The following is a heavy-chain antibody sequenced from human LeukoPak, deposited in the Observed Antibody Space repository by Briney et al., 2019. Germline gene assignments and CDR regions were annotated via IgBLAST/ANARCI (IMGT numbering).Heavy chain of an antibody. CDR1: GFTVSSNY. D-gene: IGHD5-24*01. CDR3: ARKIATYFDC. J-gene: IGHJ4*02. Sequence: GGSLRLSCAASGFTVSSNYMNWVRQAPGKGLEWVSYISSSGSTMYYADSVKGRFTISRDNATNSLYLQMNSLRAEDTAVYYCARKIATYFDCWGQGTLVTVSS. CDR2: ISSSGSTM. V-gene: IGHV3-48*03.